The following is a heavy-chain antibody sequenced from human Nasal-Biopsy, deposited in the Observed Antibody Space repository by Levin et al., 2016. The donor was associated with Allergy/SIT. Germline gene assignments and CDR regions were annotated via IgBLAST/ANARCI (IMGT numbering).Heavy chain of an antibody. Sequence: GESLKISCAASGFTFSSYSMNWVRQVPGKGLEWVSYIGSGSSNIYYADSVKGRFTVSRDNAKNSLYLQMNNLRAEDTAVYYCARIQGNYYYHGMDVWGQGTTVTVSS. CDR2: IGSGSSNI. CDR1: GFTFSSYS. V-gene: IGHV3-48*01. CDR3: ARIQGNYYYHGMDV. J-gene: IGHJ6*02.